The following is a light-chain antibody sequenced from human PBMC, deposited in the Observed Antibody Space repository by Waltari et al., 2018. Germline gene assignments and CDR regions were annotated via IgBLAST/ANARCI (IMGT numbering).Light chain of an antibody. V-gene: IGLV2-23*01. CDR3: CSYAGGSAPYV. J-gene: IGLJ1*01. CDR2: EGS. CDR1: SSDVGSYNL. Sequence: QSALTQPASVSGSPGQSITISCTGTSSDVGSYNLVSWFQQHPGKAPKLMIYEGSKRPLGVSNRFSGSKSGNMASLTISGLQAEDEADYYCCSYAGGSAPYVFGTGTKVTVL.